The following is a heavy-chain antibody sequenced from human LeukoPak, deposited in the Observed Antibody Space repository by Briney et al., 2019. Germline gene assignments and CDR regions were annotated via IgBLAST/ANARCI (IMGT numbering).Heavy chain of an antibody. D-gene: IGHD4-23*01. CDR3: ARVSRGNSVGGDY. J-gene: IGHJ4*02. CDR2: MYYSGST. CDR1: GGSISTYF. Sequence: PSETLSLTCSVSGGSISTYFWSWIRQPPGKGLEYIGYMYYSGSTNYNPSLKSRVTMSVDTSKNQFSLKLSSVTAADTAMYYCARVSRGNSVGGDYWGQGTLVTVSS. V-gene: IGHV4-59*01.